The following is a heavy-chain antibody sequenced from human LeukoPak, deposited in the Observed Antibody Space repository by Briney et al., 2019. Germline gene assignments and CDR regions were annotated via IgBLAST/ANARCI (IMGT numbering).Heavy chain of an antibody. CDR3: ARDRDPYCSGTSCYTPDY. Sequence: GGSLRLSCAASGFTFSDYYMSWIRQAPGKGLEWVSYISSSGSTIYYADSVKGRFTISRDNAKNSLYLQMNSLRAEDTAVYYCARDRDPYCSGTSCYTPDYWGQGTLVTVSS. CDR2: ISSSGSTI. D-gene: IGHD2-2*02. J-gene: IGHJ4*02. CDR1: GFTFSDYY. V-gene: IGHV3-11*01.